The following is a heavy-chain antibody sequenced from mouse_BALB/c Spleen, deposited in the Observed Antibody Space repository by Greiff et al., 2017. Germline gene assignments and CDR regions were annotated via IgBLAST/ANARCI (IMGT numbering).Heavy chain of an antibody. V-gene: IGHV5-12-2*01. CDR2: ISNGGGST. J-gene: IGHJ4*01. CDR3: ARRDYAPMDY. Sequence: EVQRVESGGGLVQPGGSLKLSCAASGFTFSSYTMSWVRQTPEKRLEWVAYISNGGGSTYYPDTVKGRFTISRDNAKNTLYLQMSSLKSEDTAMYYCARRDYAPMDYWGQGTSVTVSS. CDR1: GFTFSSYT. D-gene: IGHD2-4*01.